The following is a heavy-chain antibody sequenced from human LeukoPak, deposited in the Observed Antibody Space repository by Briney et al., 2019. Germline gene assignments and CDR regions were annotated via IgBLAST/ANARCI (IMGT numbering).Heavy chain of an antibody. CDR2: IYYSGSI. J-gene: IGHJ4*02. CDR3: ARGGRGLRLGELSHFDY. CDR1: GGSISSGDYY. V-gene: IGHV4-30-4*01. D-gene: IGHD3-16*02. Sequence: SETLSLTCTVSGGSISSGDYYWSWIRQPPGKGLEWIGYIYYSGSIYYNPSLKRRVTISADTSKNQFSLKLSSVTAADTAVYYCARGGRGLRLGELSHFDYWGQGALVTVSS.